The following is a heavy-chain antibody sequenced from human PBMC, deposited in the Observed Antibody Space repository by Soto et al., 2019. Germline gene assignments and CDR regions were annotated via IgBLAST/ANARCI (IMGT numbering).Heavy chain of an antibody. CDR3: ARDRWYYYDNKYGMDV. CDR1: GFTFTSYA. D-gene: IGHD3-22*01. Sequence: WGSLRLSCAASGFTFTSYAMSWVRQAPGKGLQWVSGISGSGGSTYYADSVEGRFTISRDNSKNTLYLQMGSLRPEDMAVYYCARDRWYYYDNKYGMDVWGQGT. J-gene: IGHJ6*02. V-gene: IGHV3-23*01. CDR2: ISGSGGST.